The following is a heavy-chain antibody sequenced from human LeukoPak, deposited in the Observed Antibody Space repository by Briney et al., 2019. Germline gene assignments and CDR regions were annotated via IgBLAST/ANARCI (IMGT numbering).Heavy chain of an antibody. CDR1: GFAFSRYG. CDR3: IPVAGTGFDY. D-gene: IGHD6-19*01. Sequence: HAGGSLRLSCSASGFAFSRYGMTWVRQAPGKGLEWVSAISGSGGCTYYADSVKGRFTIPRDNSKNTLFLQMNSLRAEGTAVYYGIPVAGTGFDYWGQGTLVTVS. CDR2: ISGSGGCT. V-gene: IGHV3-23*01. J-gene: IGHJ4*02.